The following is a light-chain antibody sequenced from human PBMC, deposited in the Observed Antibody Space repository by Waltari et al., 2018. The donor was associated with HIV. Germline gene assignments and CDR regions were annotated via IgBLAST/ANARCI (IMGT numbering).Light chain of an antibody. J-gene: IGLJ2*01. Sequence: SYELTQPPSVSVYPGQTASITCYGDKLGDKYACWYQQKPGQSPVLVIYQDSKRPSGIPERFSGSNSGNTATLTISGTQAMDEADYYCQAWDSSTAVFGGGTKLTVL. CDR2: QDS. CDR3: QAWDSSTAV. CDR1: KLGDKY. V-gene: IGLV3-1*01.